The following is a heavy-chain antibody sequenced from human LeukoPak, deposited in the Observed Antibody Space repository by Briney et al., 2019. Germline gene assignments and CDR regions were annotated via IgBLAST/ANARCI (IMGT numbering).Heavy chain of an antibody. V-gene: IGHV1-18*01. CDR1: GYTFTSYG. D-gene: IGHD1-26*01. J-gene: IGHJ3*02. CDR2: ISAYNGNT. CDR3: ASAWRFAVGATASGAFDI. Sequence: GASVKVSCKASGYTFTSYGISWVRQAPGQGLEWMGWISAYNGNTNYAQKFQGRVTMTRDTSISTAYMELSRLRSDDTAVYYCASAWRFAVGATASGAFDIWGQGTMVTVSS.